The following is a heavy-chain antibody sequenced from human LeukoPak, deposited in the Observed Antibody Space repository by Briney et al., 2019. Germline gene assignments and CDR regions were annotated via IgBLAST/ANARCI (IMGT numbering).Heavy chain of an antibody. J-gene: IGHJ4*02. CDR2: IYTSGST. D-gene: IGHD3-22*01. Sequence: SETPSFTCTVSGGSISSYYWSWIRQPAGKGLEWIGRIYTSGSTNYNPSLKSRVTMSVDTSKNQFSLKLSSVTAADTAVYYCASGEYYYDSSGYSSFDYWGQGTLVTVSS. V-gene: IGHV4-4*07. CDR1: GGSISSYY. CDR3: ASGEYYYDSSGYSSFDY.